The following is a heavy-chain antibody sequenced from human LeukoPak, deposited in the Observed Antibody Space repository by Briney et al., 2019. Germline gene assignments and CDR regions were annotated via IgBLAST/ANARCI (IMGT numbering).Heavy chain of an antibody. Sequence: NPSETLCLTCAVSGVSISSYYWSWIRQPPGRGLEWIWYIYYSGSTNYNPSPKSRGTISVDTSKNQFSLNLSSVTAADTAVYYGARGLGYCSNGVCYTFAYWGQGTLVTVSS. CDR1: GVSISSYY. J-gene: IGHJ4*02. V-gene: IGHV4-59*08. CDR2: IYYSGST. D-gene: IGHD2-8*01. CDR3: ARGLGYCSNGVCYTFAY.